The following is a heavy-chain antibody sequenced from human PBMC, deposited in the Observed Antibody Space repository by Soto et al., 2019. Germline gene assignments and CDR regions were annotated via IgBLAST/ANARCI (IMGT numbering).Heavy chain of an antibody. D-gene: IGHD3-22*01. V-gene: IGHV4-4*08. CDR2: IYSTGNA. CDR3: ARDYFDSSDYTTNWFDP. J-gene: IGHJ5*02. CDR1: VRSIASFH. Sequence: PSETLSLTSTVSVRSIASFHCSWIRQPPKKGLEWIGYIYSTGNAYYNPSLKSRVTIFVDTSKNQFSLKLTSVTAADTALYYCARDYFDSSDYTTNWFDPWGQGALVTVSS.